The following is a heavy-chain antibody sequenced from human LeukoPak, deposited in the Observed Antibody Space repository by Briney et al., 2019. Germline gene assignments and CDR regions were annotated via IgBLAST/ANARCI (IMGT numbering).Heavy chain of an antibody. Sequence: ASVKVSCRASGYTFTSYAMNWVRQAPGQGLEWMGWINTNTGNPTYAQGFTGRFVFSLDTSVSTAYLQISSLKAEDTAVYYCARDSSGWYGDYFDYWGQGTLVTVSS. CDR1: GYTFTSYA. CDR3: ARDSSGWYGDYFDY. D-gene: IGHD6-19*01. V-gene: IGHV7-4-1*02. J-gene: IGHJ4*02. CDR2: INTNTGNP.